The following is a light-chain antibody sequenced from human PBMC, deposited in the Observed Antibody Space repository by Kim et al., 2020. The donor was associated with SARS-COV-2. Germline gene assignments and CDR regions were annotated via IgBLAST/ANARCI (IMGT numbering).Light chain of an antibody. Sequence: DIQMTQSPSTLSAFVGDSVTITCRASQSISNWLAWYQQKPGKAPKLLIYKTSSLESGVPSRFSGSGSVTEFTLTISSLQPDDFATYYCQQYNTYWTFGQGTKVDIK. CDR1: QSISNW. V-gene: IGKV1-5*03. CDR3: QQYNTYWT. J-gene: IGKJ1*01. CDR2: KTS.